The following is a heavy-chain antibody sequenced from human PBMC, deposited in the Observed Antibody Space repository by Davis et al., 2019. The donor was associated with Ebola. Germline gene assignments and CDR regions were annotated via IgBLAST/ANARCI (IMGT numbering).Heavy chain of an antibody. CDR3: AKGYSYGKIDY. D-gene: IGHD5-18*01. CDR1: GFTFSDYY. J-gene: IGHJ4*02. V-gene: IGHV3-11*01. CDR2: ISSSGSTI. Sequence: GESLKISCAASGFTFSDYYMSWIRQAPGKGLEWVSYISSSGSTIYYADSVKGRFTISRDNAKNSLYLQMNSLRAEDTAVYYCAKGYSYGKIDYWGQGTLVTVSS.